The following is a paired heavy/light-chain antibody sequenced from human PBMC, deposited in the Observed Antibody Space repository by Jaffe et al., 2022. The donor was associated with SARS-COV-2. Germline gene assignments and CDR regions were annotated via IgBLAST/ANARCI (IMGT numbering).Light chain of an antibody. J-gene: IGKJ4*01. V-gene: IGKV6-21*01. CDR3: HQSSSLPHT. CDR2: YAS. CDR1: RSIGSS. Sequence: EIVLTQSPDFQSVTPKEKVTITCRASRSIGSSLHWYQQKPDQSPKLLIKYASQSFSGVPSRFSGSGSGTDFTLTIKSLEAEDAATYYCHQSSSLPHTFGGGTKVEIK.
Heavy chain of an antibody. D-gene: IGHD6-13*01. J-gene: IGHJ4*02. V-gene: IGHV3-9*01. CDR2: ISWNSGNI. CDR1: GFTFHDYA. Sequence: EVQVVESGGGLVQPGRSLRLSCAASGFTFHDYAIHWVRQAPGKGLEWVSGISWNSGNIGYADSVKGRFTISRDNAQNSVYLQMNSLRPGDTALYYCARGGSSWFWHFDFWGQGTLVTVSS. CDR3: ARGGSSWFWHFDF.